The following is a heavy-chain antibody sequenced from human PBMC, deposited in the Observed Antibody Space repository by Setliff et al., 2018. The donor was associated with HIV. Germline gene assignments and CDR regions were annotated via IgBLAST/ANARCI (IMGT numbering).Heavy chain of an antibody. J-gene: IGHJ3*01. V-gene: IGHV1-8*02. Sequence: ASVKVSCKASGYSFTTHDINWVRQSPGQGLEWMGWMNPDSGNTFYAQKFKGRVTMARDTSTNTAYMELSSLTSDDTAVYFCAREAHGPGSLYANDIFDLWGQGTLVTVSS. D-gene: IGHD3-10*01. CDR2: MNPDSGNT. CDR3: AREAHGPGSLYANDIFDL. CDR1: GYSFTTHD.